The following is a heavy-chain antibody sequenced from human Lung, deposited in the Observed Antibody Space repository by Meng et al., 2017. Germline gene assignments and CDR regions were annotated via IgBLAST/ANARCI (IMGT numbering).Heavy chain of an antibody. V-gene: IGHV1-18*01. J-gene: IGHJ4*02. Sequence: QVHPVQSGPAVTKPGASAQVSCKASDYTFTGYGVSWVRQAPGQGLEWMAWLGAHDGDTSFGPKFQGRVTVTADRPTATAYMELRSLRFDDTAVYYCARGTPGRSYANYWGPGTLVTVSS. CDR1: DYTFTGYG. D-gene: IGHD1-26*01. CDR3: ARGTPGRSYANY. CDR2: LGAHDGDT.